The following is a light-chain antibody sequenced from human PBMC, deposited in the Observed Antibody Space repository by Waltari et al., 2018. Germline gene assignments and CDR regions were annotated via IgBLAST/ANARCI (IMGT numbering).Light chain of an antibody. J-gene: IGLJ2*01. CDR3: AIWDDGVI. CDR2: RNN. CDR1: NSNIANTY. V-gene: IGLV1-47*01. Sequence: QSVLNQPPSVSGIPGQTVTISCSGSNSNIANTYVYWYQQLPGMAPKLLIYRNNQRPSGVPYRFSGTESGTAASLAISGLRSEDEAHYSCAIWDDGVIFGGGTKLTVL.